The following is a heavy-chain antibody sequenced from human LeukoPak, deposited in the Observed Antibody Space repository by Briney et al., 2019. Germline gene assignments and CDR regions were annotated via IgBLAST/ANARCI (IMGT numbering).Heavy chain of an antibody. V-gene: IGHV3-7*03. CDR2: INQDGSEK. Sequence: PGGSLRLSCAASGFTLITYWMTWVRQAPGKGLEWVAHINQDGSEKYYVGSVKGRFTISRDNSKNTLYLQMNSLRAEDTAVYYCANARGFNTNLVGELDYWGQGTLVTVSS. D-gene: IGHD3-3*01. CDR3: ANARGFNTNLVGELDY. CDR1: GFTLITYW. J-gene: IGHJ4*02.